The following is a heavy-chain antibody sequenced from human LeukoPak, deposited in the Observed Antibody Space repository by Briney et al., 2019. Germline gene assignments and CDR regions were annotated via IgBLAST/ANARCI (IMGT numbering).Heavy chain of an antibody. J-gene: IGHJ4*02. V-gene: IGHV4-39*07. Sequence: SETLSLTCTVSGGSISSSSYYWGWIRQPPGKGLEWIGSIYYSGSTNYNPSLKSRVTISVDTSKKQFSLKLSSVTAADTAVYYCARYLRRGSWPLDYWGQGTLVTVSS. CDR3: ARYLRRGSWPLDY. D-gene: IGHD6-13*01. CDR2: IYYSGST. CDR1: GGSISSSSYY.